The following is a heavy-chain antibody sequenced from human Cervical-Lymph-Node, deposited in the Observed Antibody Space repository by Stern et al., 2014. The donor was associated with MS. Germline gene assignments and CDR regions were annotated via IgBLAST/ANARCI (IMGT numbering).Heavy chain of an antibody. CDR2: ISYDGTHK. Sequence: VQLVESGGGVVQPGTSLRLSCAASGFYFSDYGIHWVRQAPGKALEWVAVISYDGTHKYYADSLKGRVTISRDNSKNTLSLQMSSLRSDDTAVYYCAKDLGGNAFDYWGQGTLVTVSS. V-gene: IGHV3-30*18. J-gene: IGHJ4*02. CDR1: GFYFSDYG. D-gene: IGHD4-23*01. CDR3: AKDLGGNAFDY.